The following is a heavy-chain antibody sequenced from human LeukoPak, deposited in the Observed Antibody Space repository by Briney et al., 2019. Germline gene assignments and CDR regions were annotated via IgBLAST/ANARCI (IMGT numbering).Heavy chain of an antibody. CDR1: GGTFSSYA. CDR2: IIPIFGTA. Sequence: SVKVSCKASGGTFSSYAISWVRQAPGQGLEWMGGIIPIFGTANYAQKFQGRVTMTRDTSTSTVYMELSSLRSEDTAVYYCARGTDYGDYAFDIWGQGTMVTVSS. J-gene: IGHJ3*02. D-gene: IGHD4/OR15-4a*01. CDR3: ARGTDYGDYAFDI. V-gene: IGHV1-69*05.